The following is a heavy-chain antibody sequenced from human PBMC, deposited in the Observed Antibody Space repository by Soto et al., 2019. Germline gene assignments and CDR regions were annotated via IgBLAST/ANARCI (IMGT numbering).Heavy chain of an antibody. CDR3: ARDLVDYYDSSGSVAFDI. J-gene: IGHJ3*02. CDR2: INPSGGST. CDR1: GYTFTSYY. Sequence: GASVKVSCKASGYTFTSYYMHWVRQAPGQGLEWKGIINPSGGSTSYAQKFQGRVTMTRDTSTSTVYMELSSLRSEDTAVYYCARDLVDYYDSSGSVAFDIWGQGTMVTVSS. D-gene: IGHD3-22*01. V-gene: IGHV1-46*01.